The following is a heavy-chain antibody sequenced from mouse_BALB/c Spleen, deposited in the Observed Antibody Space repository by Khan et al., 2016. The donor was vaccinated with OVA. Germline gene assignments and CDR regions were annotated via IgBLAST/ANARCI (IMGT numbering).Heavy chain of an antibody. Sequence: EVQLVESGGDLVKPGGSLKLSCAASGFTFSSYGMSWVRQTPDKRLEWVATISSDGDYTYYPDSVKGRFTISRDNAKNTLYLQMSSLKSEDTAMYDCASHLTGSFAYWGQGTLVTVS. V-gene: IGHV5-6*01. D-gene: IGHD4-1*01. CDR3: ASHLTGSFAY. CDR2: ISSDGDYT. CDR1: GFTFSSYG. J-gene: IGHJ3*01.